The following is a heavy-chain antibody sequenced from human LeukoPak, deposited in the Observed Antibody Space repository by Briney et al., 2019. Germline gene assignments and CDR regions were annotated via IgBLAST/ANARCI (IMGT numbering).Heavy chain of an antibody. CDR2: INPNSGGT. D-gene: IGHD1-26*01. CDR1: GYTFTGYY. V-gene: IGHV1-2*02. Sequence: ASVKVSCKASGYTFTGYYMHWVRQAPGQGLEWMGWINPNSGGTNYAQKFQGRVTMTRDTSIGTAYMELSRLRSDDTAVYYCARARLGKRIVGAGWFDPWGQGTLVTVSS. CDR3: ARARLGKRIVGAGWFDP. J-gene: IGHJ5*02.